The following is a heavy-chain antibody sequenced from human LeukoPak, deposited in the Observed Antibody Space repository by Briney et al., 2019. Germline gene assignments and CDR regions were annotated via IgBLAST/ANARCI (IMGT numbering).Heavy chain of an antibody. Sequence: ASVTVSCTASGYTFTGYYMHWVRQAPGQGLEWMGRINPNSGGTNYAQKFQGRVTMTRDTSISTAYMELSRLRSDDTAVYYCARVVYYYDSSGYYYDHFDYWGQGTLVTVSS. J-gene: IGHJ4*02. CDR1: GYTFTGYY. V-gene: IGHV1-2*06. CDR3: ARVVYYYDSSGYYYDHFDY. CDR2: INPNSGGT. D-gene: IGHD3-22*01.